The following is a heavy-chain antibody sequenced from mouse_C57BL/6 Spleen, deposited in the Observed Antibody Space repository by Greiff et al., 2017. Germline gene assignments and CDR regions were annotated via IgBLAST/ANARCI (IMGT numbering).Heavy chain of an antibody. J-gene: IGHJ3*01. CDR1: GFTFSNYW. CDR2: IRWKSDNYAT. CDR3: TGEAY. Sequence: EVQVVESGGGLVQPGGSMKLSCVASGFTFSNYWMNWVRQSPEKGLEWVAQIRWKSDNYATDYAESVKGRFTISRADSKSSVYLQMNNLRAEDTGIYYCTGEAYWGQGTLVTVSA. V-gene: IGHV6-3*01.